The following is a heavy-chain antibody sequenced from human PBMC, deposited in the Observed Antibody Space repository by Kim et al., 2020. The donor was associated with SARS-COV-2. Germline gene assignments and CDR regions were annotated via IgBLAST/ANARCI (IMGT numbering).Heavy chain of an antibody. Sequence: ASVKVSCKASGYTFTSYGISWVRQAPGQGLEWMGWISAYNGNTNYAQKLQGRVTMTTDTSTSTAYMELRSLRSDDTAVYYCARWGHSSSWYDAVPLDYWGQGTLVTVSS. CDR1: GYTFTSYG. CDR2: ISAYNGNT. V-gene: IGHV1-18*01. J-gene: IGHJ4*02. D-gene: IGHD6-13*01. CDR3: ARWGHSSSWYDAVPLDY.